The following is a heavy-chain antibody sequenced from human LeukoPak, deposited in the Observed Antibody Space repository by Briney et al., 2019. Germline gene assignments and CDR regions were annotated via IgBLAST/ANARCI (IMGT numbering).Heavy chain of an antibody. D-gene: IGHD5-18*01. CDR3: AREGVDTAMEFDY. Sequence: ASVKVSCKASGGTFSSYAISWVRQAPGQGLEWMGGIIPIFGTANYAQKFQGRVTITADESTSTAYMELSSLRSEDTAVYYCAREGVDTAMEFDYWGQGTLVTVSS. CDR2: IIPIFGTA. V-gene: IGHV1-69*13. J-gene: IGHJ4*02. CDR1: GGTFSSYA.